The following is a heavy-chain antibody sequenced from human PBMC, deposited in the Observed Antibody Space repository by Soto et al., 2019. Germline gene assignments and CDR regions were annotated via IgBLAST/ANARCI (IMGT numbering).Heavy chain of an antibody. CDR3: ARPHSDFWSGYYIGGTFDY. CDR2: ISFHGGNA. D-gene: IGHD3-3*01. CDR1: GFTFRNYS. J-gene: IGHJ4*02. Sequence: QVQLVESGGGVVQPGRSLRLSCTASGFTFRNYSMHWVRQAPGKGLEWVAVISFHGGNAYSADSVKGRFTISRDNSKNTLYLEVNSLRAEDTAVYYCARPHSDFWSGYYIGGTFDYWGQGTLVTVSS. V-gene: IGHV3-30-3*01.